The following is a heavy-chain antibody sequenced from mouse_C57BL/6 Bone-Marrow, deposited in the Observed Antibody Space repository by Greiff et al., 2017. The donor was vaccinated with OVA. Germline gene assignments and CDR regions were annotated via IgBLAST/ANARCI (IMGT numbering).Heavy chain of an antibody. CDR3: ASTAQATGGY. Sequence: DVQLVESGPGLVKPSQSLSLTCSVTGYSITSGYYWNWIRQFPGNKLEWMGYISYDGSNNYNPSLKNRISITRDTSKNQFFLKLNSVTTEDTATYYCASTAQATGGYWGQGTLVTVSA. V-gene: IGHV3-6*01. J-gene: IGHJ3*01. D-gene: IGHD3-2*02. CDR1: GYSITSGYY. CDR2: ISYDGSN.